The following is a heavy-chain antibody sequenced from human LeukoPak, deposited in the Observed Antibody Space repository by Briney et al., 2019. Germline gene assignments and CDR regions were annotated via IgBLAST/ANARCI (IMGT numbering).Heavy chain of an antibody. CDR2: IYHSGST. CDR1: GGSISSGGYS. J-gene: IGHJ6*02. V-gene: IGHV4-30-2*01. CDR3: AKDREYSGSYRPGPTRYYYGMDV. D-gene: IGHD1-26*01. Sequence: SQTLSLTCAVSGGSISSGGYSWSWIRQPPGKGLEWIGYIYHSGSTYYNPSLKSRVTISVDRSKNQFSLKLSSVTAEDTAVFYCAKDREYSGSYRPGPTRYYYGMDVWGQGTTVTVSS.